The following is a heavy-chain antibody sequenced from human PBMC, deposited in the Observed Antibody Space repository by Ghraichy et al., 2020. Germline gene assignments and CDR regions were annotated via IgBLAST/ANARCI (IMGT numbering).Heavy chain of an antibody. D-gene: IGHD6-13*01. Sequence: GGSLRLSCAASGFTFSSYGMHWVRQAPGKGLEWVAVIWYDGSNKYYADSVKGRFTISRDNSKNTLYLQMNSLRAEDTAVYYCARDLGVGSSWRTYNWFDPWGQGTLVTVSS. CDR1: GFTFSSYG. CDR3: ARDLGVGSSWRTYNWFDP. CDR2: IWYDGSNK. V-gene: IGHV3-33*01. J-gene: IGHJ5*02.